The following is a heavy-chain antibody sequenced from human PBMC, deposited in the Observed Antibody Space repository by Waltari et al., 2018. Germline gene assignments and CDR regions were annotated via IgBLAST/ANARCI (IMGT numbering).Heavy chain of an antibody. Sequence: EVQLVESGGGLVQPGGSLRLSCAASGFTFSSYWMHWVRQAPGKGLVWVSRINTDGSSTRYAASVKGGFTISRDNAKNTLYLQMNSLRAEDTAVYYCARAREWELQWDYWGQGTLVTVSS. V-gene: IGHV3-74*01. CDR2: INTDGSST. CDR1: GFTFSSYW. D-gene: IGHD1-26*01. CDR3: ARAREWELQWDY. J-gene: IGHJ4*02.